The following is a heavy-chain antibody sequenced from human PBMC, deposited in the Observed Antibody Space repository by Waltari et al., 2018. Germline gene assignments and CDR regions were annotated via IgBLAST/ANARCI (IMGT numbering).Heavy chain of an antibody. CDR3: ARKLLLGSYAFDI. CDR2: INSDGSST. V-gene: IGHV3-74*01. Sequence: APGKGLVWVSRINSDGSSTSYADSVKGRFTISRDNAKNTLYLQMNSLRAEDTAVYYCARKLLLGSYAFDIWGQGTMVTVSS. J-gene: IGHJ3*02. D-gene: IGHD2-15*01.